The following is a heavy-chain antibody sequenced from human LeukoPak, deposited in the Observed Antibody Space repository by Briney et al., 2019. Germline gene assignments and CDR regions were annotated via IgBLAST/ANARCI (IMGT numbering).Heavy chain of an antibody. CDR2: ISVYNGNT. D-gene: IGHD1-14*01. CDR1: GYTFTSYD. V-gene: IGHV1-18*01. CDR3: AREKKFDTLEPDY. Sequence: GASVKVSCKASGYTFTSYDINWVRQATGQGLEWMGWISVYNGNTNYAQKLQGRVTMTTDTSTNTAYMELRSLRSDDTAVYYCAREKKFDTLEPDYWGQGTLVTVSS. J-gene: IGHJ4*02.